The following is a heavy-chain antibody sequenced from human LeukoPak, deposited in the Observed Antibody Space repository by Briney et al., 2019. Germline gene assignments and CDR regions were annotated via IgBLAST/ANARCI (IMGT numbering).Heavy chain of an antibody. CDR2: ISGSGGST. Sequence: PGRSLRLYCTASGFTFSNYAMNWVRQAPGKGLEWVSSISGSGGSTYDADSVKGRFTISRDNSKNTLYLQMNSLRAEDTAVYYCAKNRWELLLLTFDYWGQGTLVTVSS. CDR3: AKNRWELLLLTFDY. J-gene: IGHJ4*02. CDR1: GFTFSNYA. D-gene: IGHD1-26*01. V-gene: IGHV3-23*01.